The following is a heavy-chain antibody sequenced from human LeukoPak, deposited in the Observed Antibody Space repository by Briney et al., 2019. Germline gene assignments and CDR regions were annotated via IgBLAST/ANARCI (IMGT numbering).Heavy chain of an antibody. CDR3: AREPDTLDGYNPLAIDY. J-gene: IGHJ4*02. CDR1: GDSVSSNSAA. CDR2: TYYRSKWYN. V-gene: IGHV6-1*01. D-gene: IGHD5-24*01. Sequence: SQTLSLTCAISGDSVSSNSAAWNWIRQSPSRGLEWLGRTYYRSKWYNDYAVSVKSRITINPDTSKNQFSLQLKSVNPEDTAVYYCAREPDTLDGYNPLAIDYWGQGTLVTVSS.